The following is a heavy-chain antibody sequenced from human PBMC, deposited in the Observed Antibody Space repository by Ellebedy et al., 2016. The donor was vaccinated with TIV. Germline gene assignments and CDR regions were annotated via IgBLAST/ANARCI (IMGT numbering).Heavy chain of an antibody. CDR1: GFTFSNYA. D-gene: IGHD3-10*01. CDR2: TSGGGATT. J-gene: IGHJ4*02. V-gene: IGHV3-23*01. CDR3: AGGHYGSLSRGASF. Sequence: GESLKISCAASGFTFSNYAMSWVRQAPGKGLEWVSGTSGGGATTYYADSVKGRFTISRHSSKNTLYLQMNSLRAEDTAVYYCAGGHYGSLSRGASFWGQGTLVTVSS.